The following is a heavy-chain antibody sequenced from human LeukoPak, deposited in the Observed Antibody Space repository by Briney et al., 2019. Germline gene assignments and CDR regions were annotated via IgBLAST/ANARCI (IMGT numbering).Heavy chain of an antibody. CDR1: GFTFSSYA. CDR3: AKDVYSSAWPYYFDY. D-gene: IGHD6-19*01. J-gene: IGHJ4*02. Sequence: TGGSLRLSCAASGFTFSSYAMHWVRQAPGKGLEWVAVISYDGSNKYYADSVKGRFTISRDKSKKTLYLQMNSLRAEDTAIYYCAKDVYSSAWPYYFDYWGQGTLVTVSS. CDR2: ISYDGSNK. V-gene: IGHV3-30-3*01.